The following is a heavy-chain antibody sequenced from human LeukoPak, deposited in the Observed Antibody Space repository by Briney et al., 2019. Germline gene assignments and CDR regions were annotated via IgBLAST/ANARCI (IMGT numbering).Heavy chain of an antibody. CDR3: AKGGDYWDPEYPFDY. D-gene: IGHD5-12*01. Sequence: GRSLRLSCAASGFSFRDYDMHWVRQAPGKGLEWVAVIIYDGSDKDYADSVKGRFTISRDNSKNTLYLQMNSLRADDTSVYYCAKGGDYWDPEYPFDYWGQGALVTVSS. CDR1: GFSFRDYD. J-gene: IGHJ4*02. CDR2: IIYDGSDK. V-gene: IGHV3-30*18.